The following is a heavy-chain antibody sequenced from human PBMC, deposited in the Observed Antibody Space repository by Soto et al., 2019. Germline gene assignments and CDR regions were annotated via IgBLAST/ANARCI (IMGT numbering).Heavy chain of an antibody. CDR3: AGGYYFGDY. J-gene: IGHJ4*02. Sequence: QVQLVESGGGVVQPGRSLRLSCAASGFTFSSYGMHWIRQTPGKGLEWVAVISFDGSKKYYADSVKGRFTISRDNSKNKLYLQMNSLRAEDTAVYYCAGGYYFGDYWGQGTLVTVSS. V-gene: IGHV3-30*03. CDR2: ISFDGSKK. D-gene: IGHD5-18*01. CDR1: GFTFSSYG.